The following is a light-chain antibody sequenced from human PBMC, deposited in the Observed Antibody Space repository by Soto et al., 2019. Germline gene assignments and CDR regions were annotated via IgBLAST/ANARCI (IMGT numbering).Light chain of an antibody. CDR3: QLRSNWPPFT. CDR1: GSVSSY. J-gene: IGKJ4*01. CDR2: DAS. Sequence: EIVFTQSPATLSLSPGETATLCCRASGSVSSYLVWYQQKPGQAPRLLIYDASNRATGIPARFSGSGSGTDFTLNISSLEPEDFAVYYCQLRSNWPPFTFGGGTTVDIK. V-gene: IGKV3-11*01.